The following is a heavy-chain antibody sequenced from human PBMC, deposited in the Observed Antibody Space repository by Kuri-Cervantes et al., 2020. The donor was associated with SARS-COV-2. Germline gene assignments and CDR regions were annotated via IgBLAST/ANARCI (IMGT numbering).Heavy chain of an antibody. CDR2: INHSGST. V-gene: IGHV4-34*01. CDR3: ARGRSPGY. CDR1: GGSISSYY. J-gene: IGHJ4*02. Sequence: SETLSLTCTVSGGSISSYYWSRIRQPPGKGLEWIGEINHSGSTNYNPSLKSRVTISVDTSKNQFSLKLSSVTAADTAVYYCARGRSPGYWGQGTLVTVSS.